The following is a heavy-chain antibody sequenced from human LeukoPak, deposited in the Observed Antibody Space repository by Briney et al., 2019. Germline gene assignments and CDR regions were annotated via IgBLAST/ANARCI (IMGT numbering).Heavy chain of an antibody. CDR3: ARATLYYDFWSGYFGPYDIDY. J-gene: IGHJ4*02. D-gene: IGHD3-3*01. CDR2: TYYRSKWYN. V-gene: IGHV6-1*01. Sequence: SQTLSLTCAISGDSVSSNSAAWNWIRQSPSRGLEWLGRTYYRSKWYNDYAVSVKSRITINPDTSKNQFSLQLNSVTPEDTAVYYCARATLYYDFWSGYFGPYDIDYWGQGTLVTVSS. CDR1: GDSVSSNSAA.